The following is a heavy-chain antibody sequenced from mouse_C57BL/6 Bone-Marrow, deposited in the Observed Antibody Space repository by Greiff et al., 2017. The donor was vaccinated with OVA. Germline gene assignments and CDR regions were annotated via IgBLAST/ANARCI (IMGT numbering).Heavy chain of an antibody. CDR1: GFTFSDYY. J-gene: IGHJ2*01. CDR3: AREGGIYYGNFGFDY. CDR2: INYDGSST. D-gene: IGHD2-1*01. Sequence: EVQGVESAGGLVQPGSSMKLSCTASGFTFSDYYMAWVRQVPEKGLEWVANINYDGSSTYYLDSLKSRFIISRDNAKNILYLQMSSLKSEDTATYYCAREGGIYYGNFGFDYWGQGTTLTVSS. V-gene: IGHV5-16*01.